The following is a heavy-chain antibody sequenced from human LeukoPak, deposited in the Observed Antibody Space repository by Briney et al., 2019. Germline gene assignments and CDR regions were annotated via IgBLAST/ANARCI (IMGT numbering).Heavy chain of an antibody. CDR2: IYPGDSDT. D-gene: IGHD2-2*01. V-gene: IGHV5-51*01. CDR3: ARPGGGVGPAEALGGFDY. J-gene: IGHJ4*02. Sequence: GESLQISRKGSGYSFTSYWIGWVRQMPGKGLEWMGIIYPGDSDTRYSPSFQGQVTISADKSISTAYLQWSSLKASDTAMYYCARPGGGVGPAEALGGFDYWGQGTLVTVSS. CDR1: GYSFTSYW.